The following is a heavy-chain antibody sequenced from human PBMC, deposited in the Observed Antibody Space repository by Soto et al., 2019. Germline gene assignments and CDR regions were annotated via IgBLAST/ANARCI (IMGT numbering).Heavy chain of an antibody. CDR3: ARVVGLAARFPRYISYYGMDV. D-gene: IGHD6-6*01. CDR2: IIPIFGTA. V-gene: IGHV1-69*13. CDR1: GGTFSSYA. J-gene: IGHJ6*02. Sequence: RASVKVSCKASGGTFSSYAISWVRQAPGQGLEWMGGIIPIFGTANYAQKFQGRVTITADESTSTAYMELSSLRSEDTAVYYCARVVGLAARFPRYISYYGMDVWGQGTTVTVSS.